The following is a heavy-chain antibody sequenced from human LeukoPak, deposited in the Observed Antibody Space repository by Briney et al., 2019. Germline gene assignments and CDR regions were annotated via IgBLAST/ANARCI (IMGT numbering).Heavy chain of an antibody. V-gene: IGHV3-21*01. Sequence: PGGSLRLSCAASGFTFSSYSVNWVRQAPGKGLEWVSSISSSSSYIYYADSVKGRFTISRDNAKNSLYLQMNSLRAEDTAVYYCAVGTTSGYDYLPPFYYFDYWGQGTLVTVSS. D-gene: IGHD5-12*01. CDR1: GFTFSSYS. CDR2: ISSSSSYI. CDR3: AVGTTSGYDYLPPFYYFDY. J-gene: IGHJ4*02.